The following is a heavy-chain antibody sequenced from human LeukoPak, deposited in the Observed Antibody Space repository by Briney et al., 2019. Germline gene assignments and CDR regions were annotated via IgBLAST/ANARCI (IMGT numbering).Heavy chain of an antibody. D-gene: IGHD3-10*01. CDR3: ARRRTLYYYGSGSYPKHAFDI. CDR2: INQSGST. Sequence: SESLSLTCAVYGGSFSGYYWSWIRQPPGKGLEWIGEINQSGSTNYNPSLKSRVTISVDTSKNQFSLKLSSVTAADTAVYYCARRRTLYYYGSGSYPKHAFDIWGQGTMVTVSS. V-gene: IGHV4-34*01. J-gene: IGHJ3*02. CDR1: GGSFSGYY.